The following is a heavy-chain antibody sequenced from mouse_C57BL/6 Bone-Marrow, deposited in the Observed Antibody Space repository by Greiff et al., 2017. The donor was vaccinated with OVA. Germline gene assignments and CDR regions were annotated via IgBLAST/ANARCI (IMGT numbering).Heavy chain of an antibody. V-gene: IGHV1-53*01. CDR2: INPSNGGT. CDR3: ARSTAQATDFDY. D-gene: IGHD3-2*02. J-gene: IGHJ2*01. Sequence: QVQLQKPGTELVKPGASVKLSCKASGYTFTSYWMHWVKQRPGQGLEWIGNINPSNGGTNYNEKFKSKATLTVDKSSSTAYMQLSSLTSEDSAVYYCARSTAQATDFDYWGQGTTLTVSS. CDR1: GYTFTSYW.